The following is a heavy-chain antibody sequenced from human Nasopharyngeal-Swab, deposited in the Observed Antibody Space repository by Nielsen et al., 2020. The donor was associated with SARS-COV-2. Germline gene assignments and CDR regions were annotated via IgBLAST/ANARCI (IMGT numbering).Heavy chain of an antibody. CDR2: INHSGST. CDR1: GGSFNGYY. D-gene: IGHD3-22*01. Sequence: PETLSLTCAVYGGSFNGYYWSWIRQSPGKGLERIGEINHSGSTNYNPSLKSRVTISVDTSKTQFSLKLSSVTAADTAVYYCARGSTMNGYYGMDVWGQGTTVTVSS. CDR3: ARGSTMNGYYGMDV. J-gene: IGHJ6*02. V-gene: IGHV4-34*01.